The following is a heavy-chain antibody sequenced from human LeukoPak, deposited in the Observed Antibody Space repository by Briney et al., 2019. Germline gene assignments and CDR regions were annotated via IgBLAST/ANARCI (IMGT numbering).Heavy chain of an antibody. CDR2: IDYSGST. CDR3: AREQARYGDFDY. CDR1: GGSISSYS. D-gene: IGHD4-17*01. Sequence: SETLSLTCTVSGGSISSYSWSWIRQPPGKGLEWIGYIDYSGSTNYNPSLKSRVTISVDTSKNQFSLNLSSVTAADTAVYYCAREQARYGDFDYWGQGTLVTVSS. V-gene: IGHV4-59*01. J-gene: IGHJ4*02.